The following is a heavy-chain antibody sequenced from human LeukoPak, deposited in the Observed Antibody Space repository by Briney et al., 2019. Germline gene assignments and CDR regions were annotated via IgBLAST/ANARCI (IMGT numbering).Heavy chain of an antibody. CDR3: ARGHREPPHYYYYMDV. Sequence: GASVKVSCKASGYTFTSYDINWVRQATGQGLEWMGWMNPNSGNTGYAQKFQGRVTITRNTSISTAYMELSSLRSEDTAVYYCARGHREPPHYYYYMDVWGKGTTVTVSS. V-gene: IGHV1-8*01. CDR1: GYTFTSYD. CDR2: MNPNSGNT. J-gene: IGHJ6*03.